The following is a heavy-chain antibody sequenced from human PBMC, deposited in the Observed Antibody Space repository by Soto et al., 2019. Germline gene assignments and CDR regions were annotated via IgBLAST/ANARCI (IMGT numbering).Heavy chain of an antibody. CDR1: GYTFTNYG. J-gene: IGHJ6*02. Sequence: GASVKVSCKASGYTFTNYGISWVRQAPGQGLEWMGWINAYNGNTNYAQKLQGRVTMTTDTSTSTAYMELRSLRSDDTAVYYCARDGTHVLLWFGDNYGMDVWGQGTTVTVSS. D-gene: IGHD3-10*01. CDR3: ARDGTHVLLWFGDNYGMDV. V-gene: IGHV1-18*01. CDR2: INAYNGNT.